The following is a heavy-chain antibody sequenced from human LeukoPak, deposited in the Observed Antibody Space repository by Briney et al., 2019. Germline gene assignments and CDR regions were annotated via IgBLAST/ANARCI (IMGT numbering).Heavy chain of an antibody. Sequence: PGGSLRLSCAASGFTFSSYWMSWVRQAPGKGLEWVANIKQDGSEKYYVDSVKGRFTISRDNAKNSLYLQMNSLRAEDTALYHCARGGPNSLAYCGGDCYAFDIWGQGTMVTVSS. CDR1: GFTFSSYW. CDR3: ARGGPNSLAYCGGDCYAFDI. D-gene: IGHD2-21*01. V-gene: IGHV3-7*03. CDR2: IKQDGSEK. J-gene: IGHJ3*02.